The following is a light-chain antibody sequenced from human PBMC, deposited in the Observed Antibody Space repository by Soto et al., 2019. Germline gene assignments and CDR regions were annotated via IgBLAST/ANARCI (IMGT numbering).Light chain of an antibody. Sequence: IVMTQSPATLSVSPGERATLSCRASQSFSSKLAWYQQKPGQAPRLLIYGASTRATGIPDRFTGSGSGTDFTLTISRLEPEDFAVYYCQQFSSYPLTFGGGTKVDIK. CDR3: QQFSSYPLT. J-gene: IGKJ4*01. V-gene: IGKV3D-15*01. CDR1: QSFSSK. CDR2: GAS.